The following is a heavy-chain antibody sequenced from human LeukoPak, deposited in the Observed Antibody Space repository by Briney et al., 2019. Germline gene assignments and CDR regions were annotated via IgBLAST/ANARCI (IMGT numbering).Heavy chain of an antibody. CDR1: GGSFSGYY. CDR3: VTHREDDYSNESYNWFDP. V-gene: IGHV4-34*01. CDR2: INHSGST. Sequence: SETLSLTCAVYGGSFSGYYWSWIRQPPGKGLEWIGEINHSGSTNYNPSLKSRVTISVDTSKNQFSLKLSSVTAADTAVYYSVTHREDDYSNESYNWFDPWGQGTLVTVSS. D-gene: IGHD4-11*01. J-gene: IGHJ5*02.